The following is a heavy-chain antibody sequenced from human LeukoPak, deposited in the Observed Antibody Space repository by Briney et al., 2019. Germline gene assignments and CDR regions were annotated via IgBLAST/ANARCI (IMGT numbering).Heavy chain of an antibody. D-gene: IGHD3-10*01. V-gene: IGHV4-39*02. CDR3: AREAGWFDP. J-gene: IGHJ5*02. Sequence: SETLSLTCTVSGGSISSSSYYWGWIRQPPGRGLEWIGSIYYSGSTYYNPSLESRVTISVDTSKNQFSLKLSSVTAADTAVYYCAREAGWFDPWGQGTLVTVSA. CDR2: IYYSGST. CDR1: GGSISSSSYY.